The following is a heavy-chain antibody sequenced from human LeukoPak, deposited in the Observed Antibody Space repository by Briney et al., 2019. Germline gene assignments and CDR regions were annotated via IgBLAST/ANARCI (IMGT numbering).Heavy chain of an antibody. CDR2: ISSSSSYI. CDR1: GFTFSSYS. Sequence: GGSLRLSCAAPGFTFSSYSMNWVRQAPGKGLEWVSSISSSSSYIYYADSVKGRFTISRDNAKNSLYLQMNSLRAEDTAVYYRARDGSLARSSGYRRPYYFDYWGQGTLVTVSS. V-gene: IGHV3-21*01. CDR3: ARDGSLARSSGYRRPYYFDY. J-gene: IGHJ4*02. D-gene: IGHD3-22*01.